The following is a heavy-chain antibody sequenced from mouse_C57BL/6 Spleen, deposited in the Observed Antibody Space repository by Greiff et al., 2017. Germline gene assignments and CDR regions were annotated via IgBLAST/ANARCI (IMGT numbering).Heavy chain of an antibody. CDR1: GFSLTSYG. V-gene: IGHV2-5*01. CDR3: ARANYGSSYGAMDY. J-gene: IGHJ4*01. CDR2: IWRGGST. Sequence: VQLQQSGPGLVQPSQSLSITCTVSGFSLTSYGVHWVRQSPGKGLEWLGVIWRGGSTDYNAAFMSRLSITKDNSTSQVFFKMNSLQADDTAIYYCARANYGSSYGAMDYWGQGTSVTVSS. D-gene: IGHD1-1*01.